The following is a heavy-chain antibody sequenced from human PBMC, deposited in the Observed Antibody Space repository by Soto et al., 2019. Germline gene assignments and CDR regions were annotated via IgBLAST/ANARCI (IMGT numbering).Heavy chain of an antibody. D-gene: IGHD4-17*01. J-gene: IGHJ4*02. Sequence: GGSLRLSCAASGFTFDASAMHWVRQASGKGLEWVGRIRSKPNNYATAYAASVKGRFTISRDDSTNTAYLQMNSLRTDDTAVYYCTRHTADYWGQGTRVTVSS. CDR1: GFTFDASA. V-gene: IGHV3-73*01. CDR3: TRHTADY. CDR2: IRSKPNNYAT.